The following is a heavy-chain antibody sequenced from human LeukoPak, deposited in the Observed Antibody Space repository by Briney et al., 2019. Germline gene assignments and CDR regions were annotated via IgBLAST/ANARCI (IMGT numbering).Heavy chain of an antibody. CDR1: GFIFSTYA. D-gene: IGHD3-10*01. V-gene: IGHV3-30*04. J-gene: IGHJ3*01. CDR2: ITYDGSNT. CDR3: VRPGGYAFDL. Sequence: PGGSLRLSCTASGFIFSTYAFHWVRQAPGKGPEWMAFITYDGSNTYFADSVKGRFTLSRDNSKNALYLQMNSLRPADTAVYYCVRPGGYAFDLWGQGTMVTVSS.